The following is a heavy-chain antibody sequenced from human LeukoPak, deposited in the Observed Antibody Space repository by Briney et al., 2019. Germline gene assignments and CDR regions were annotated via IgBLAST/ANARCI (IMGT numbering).Heavy chain of an antibody. V-gene: IGHV3-49*04. CDR3: PRVTYYYDNSGYFHFDS. J-gene: IGHJ4*02. Sequence: GGSLRLSCAASGFRFDDHAMSSVRQAPGKGLEWVSFIRRKAHGGTTEYAASVKGRFSSSRDDSKSIAYLQMNSLKAEDTAVYFCPRVTYYYDNSGYFHFDSWGQGSLVTVSS. CDR2: IRRKAHGGTT. D-gene: IGHD3-22*01. CDR1: GFRFDDHA.